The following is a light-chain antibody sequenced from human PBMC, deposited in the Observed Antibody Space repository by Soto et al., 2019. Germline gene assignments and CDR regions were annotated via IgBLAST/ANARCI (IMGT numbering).Light chain of an antibody. Sequence: DIQMPQSPSTLSGSVGDRVTITCRASQTISSWLAWYQQTTGKAPKLLIYKASTLKSGVPSRFRGSGSGTEFTLTISRLQPDDFETYYCQHYNSYSEAFGQGTKVDI. CDR1: QTISSW. CDR2: KAS. V-gene: IGKV1-5*03. J-gene: IGKJ1*01. CDR3: QHYNSYSEA.